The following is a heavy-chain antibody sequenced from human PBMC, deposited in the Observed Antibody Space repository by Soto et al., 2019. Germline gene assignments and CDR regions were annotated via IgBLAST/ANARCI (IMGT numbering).Heavy chain of an antibody. J-gene: IGHJ5*02. CDR1: GFTFVDYA. CDR2: IRSKAYGGTT. D-gene: IGHD2-15*01. CDR3: TRGYCSGGSCYSGWVWFDP. V-gene: IGHV3-49*03. Sequence: PGGSLRLSCTASGFTFVDYAMSWFRQAPGKGLEWVGFIRSKAYGGTTEYAASVKGRFTISRDDSKSIAYLQMNSLKTEDTAVYYCTRGYCSGGSCYSGWVWFDPWGQGTLVTVSS.